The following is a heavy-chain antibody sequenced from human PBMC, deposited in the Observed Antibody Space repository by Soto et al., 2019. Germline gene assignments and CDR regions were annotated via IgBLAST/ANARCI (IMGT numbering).Heavy chain of an antibody. CDR2: SNYSGST. CDR3: ARHEAGWYFAS. CDR1: RGSISSGTNY. V-gene: IGHV4-39*01. J-gene: IGHJ4*02. D-gene: IGHD6-25*01. Sequence: QLQLQESGPGLVKPSETLSLTCTVSRGSISSGTNYWAWIRQPPGKGLEWIANSNYSGSTFYNPSLKSRVTTSLDTSKNQFSLKLRSVTAADTAVYYCARHEAGWYFASWGQGTLVTVSS.